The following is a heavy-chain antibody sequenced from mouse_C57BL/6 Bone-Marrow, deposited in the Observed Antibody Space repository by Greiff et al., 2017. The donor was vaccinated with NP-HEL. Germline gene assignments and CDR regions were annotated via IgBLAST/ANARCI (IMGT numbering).Heavy chain of an antibody. V-gene: IGHV1-54*01. J-gene: IGHJ2*01. CDR2: INPGSGGT. CDR3: AKRNWDSDY. Sequence: VQLQQSGAELVRPGTSVKVSCKASGYAFTNYLIEWVKQRPGQGLEWIGVINPGSGGTNYNEKFKGKATLTADKSSSTAYMQRSSLTSEDSAVYFCAKRNWDSDYWGQGTTLTVSS. D-gene: IGHD4-1*01. CDR1: GYAFTNYL.